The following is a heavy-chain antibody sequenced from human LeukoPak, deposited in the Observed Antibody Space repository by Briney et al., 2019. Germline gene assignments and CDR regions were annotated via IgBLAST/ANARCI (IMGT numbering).Heavy chain of an antibody. D-gene: IGHD4-23*01. Sequence: GRSLRLSCVTSGFTFDDYAMHWVRQAPGKGLEWVSGISWNSGSIDYADSVKGRFTISRDNAKDSLYLQINSLRTEDTALYYCTKDVRGGNSFDYWGQGTLVTVSS. J-gene: IGHJ4*02. CDR1: GFTFDDYA. CDR3: TKDVRGGNSFDY. CDR2: ISWNSGSI. V-gene: IGHV3-9*01.